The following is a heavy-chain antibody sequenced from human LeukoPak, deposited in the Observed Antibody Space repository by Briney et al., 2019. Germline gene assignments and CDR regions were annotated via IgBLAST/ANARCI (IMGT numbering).Heavy chain of an antibody. V-gene: IGHV3-48*04. Sequence: PGGSLRLSCAASGFTFSSYSMSWVRQAPGKGPEWVSYISSSSGTIYYADSVKGRFTISRDNAKNSLYLQMNSLRAEDTAVYYCARGGHWDSSHEYWGQGTLVTVSS. J-gene: IGHJ4*02. CDR3: ARGGHWDSSHEY. D-gene: IGHD3-22*01. CDR1: GFTFSSYS. CDR2: ISSSSGTI.